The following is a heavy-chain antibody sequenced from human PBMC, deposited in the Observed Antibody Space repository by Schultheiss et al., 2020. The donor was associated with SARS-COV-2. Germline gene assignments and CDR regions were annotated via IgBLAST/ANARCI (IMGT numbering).Heavy chain of an antibody. J-gene: IGHJ4*02. V-gene: IGHV3-30-3*02. D-gene: IGHD2-2*01. CDR1: GFTFSSYA. Sequence: GGSLRLSCAASGFTFSSYAMHWVRQAPGKGLEWVAVISYDGFKKYYADSVKGRFTISRDNSKNTLYLHMNSLRAEDTAVYYCAKSPPSVLGYFDYWGQGTLVTVSS. CDR3: AKSPPSVLGYFDY. CDR2: ISYDGFKK.